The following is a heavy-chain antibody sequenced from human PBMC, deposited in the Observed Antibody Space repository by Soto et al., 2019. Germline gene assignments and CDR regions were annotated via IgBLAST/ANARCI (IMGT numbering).Heavy chain of an antibody. CDR3: ARASNDYFNYYYGMEV. D-gene: IGHD4-17*01. J-gene: IGHJ6*02. CDR1: GYTFTSYA. V-gene: IGHV1-3*01. Sequence: GASVKVSCKASGYTFTSYAMHWVRQAPGQRLEWMGWINAGNGNTKYSQKFQGRVTITRDTSASTAYMELSSLRSEDTAVYYCARASNDYFNYYYGMEVWGQGTTVTVSS. CDR2: INAGNGNT.